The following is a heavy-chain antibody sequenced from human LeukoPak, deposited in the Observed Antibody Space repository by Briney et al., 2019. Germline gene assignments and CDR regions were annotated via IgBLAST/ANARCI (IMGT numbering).Heavy chain of an antibody. CDR2: ISWNSGSI. D-gene: IGHD6-6*01. V-gene: IGHV3-9*01. Sequence: GGSLRLSCAASGFTFDDYAMHWVRQAPGKGLEWVSGISWNSGSIGYADSVKGRFTISRDNAKNSLYLQMNSLRAEDTALYYCAKAEGPIHSSSSEDWGQGTLVTVSS. CDR3: AKAEGPIHSSSSED. CDR1: GFTFDDYA. J-gene: IGHJ4*02.